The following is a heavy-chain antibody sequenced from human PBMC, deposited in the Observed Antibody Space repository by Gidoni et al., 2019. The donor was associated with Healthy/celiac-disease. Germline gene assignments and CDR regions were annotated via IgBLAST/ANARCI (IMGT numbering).Heavy chain of an antibody. CDR2: IWYDGSNK. CDR1: GFTFSSYG. J-gene: IGHJ4*02. V-gene: IGHV3-33*01. CDR3: ARSEVVVTHFDY. D-gene: IGHD2-15*01. Sequence: QVQLVESGGGVVQPGRSLRLSCAASGFTFSSYGMHWVRQAPGKGLEWVAVIWYDGSNKYSADSVKGRFTISRDNSKNTLYLQMNSLRAEDTAVYYCARSEVVVTHFDYWGQGTLVTVSS.